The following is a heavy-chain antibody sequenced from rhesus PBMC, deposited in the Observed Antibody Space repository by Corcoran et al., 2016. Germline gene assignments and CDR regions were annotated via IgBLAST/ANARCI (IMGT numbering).Heavy chain of an antibody. J-gene: IGHJ4*01. Sequence: QVTLKESGPALVKPTQTLTLTCSFSGFSLSTSGMRVSWIRQSPGKGLEWIGYIYGGSGRTSYNPSLKSRVTISTDTSKNQFSLKLSSVTAADTAVYYCARLPGDYNFWSGYYGSDYWGQGVLVTVSS. V-gene: IGHV4-76*01. D-gene: IGHD3-3*01. CDR2: IYGGSGRT. CDR3: ARLPGDYNFWSGYYGSDY. CDR1: GFSLSTSGMR.